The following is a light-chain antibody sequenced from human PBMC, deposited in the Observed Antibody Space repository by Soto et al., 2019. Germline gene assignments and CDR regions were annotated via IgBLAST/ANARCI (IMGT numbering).Light chain of an antibody. CDR1: QTIDSW. CDR3: QQYNRLIT. V-gene: IGKV1-5*01. Sequence: IKMTQSPSILSESVADSVTLTCRASQTIDSWVAWYQQKPGKAPQLLVYDATSLESGVSSRFSGSGYGTDFTLSINNLQPDDFATYYCQQYNRLITFGQGTRLEIK. J-gene: IGKJ5*01. CDR2: DAT.